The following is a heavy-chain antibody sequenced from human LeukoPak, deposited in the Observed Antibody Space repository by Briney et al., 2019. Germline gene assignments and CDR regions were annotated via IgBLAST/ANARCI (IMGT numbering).Heavy chain of an antibody. CDR2: IKQDGSEK. V-gene: IGHV3-7*01. Sequence: PGGSLRLSCAASGFTFSSYWMSWVRQAPGKGLEGVANIKQDGSEKYYVDSVKGRFTISRDNAKNSLYLQMNSLRAEDTAVYYCARSFGELSEVIYFQHWGQGTLVTVSS. CDR3: ARSFGELSEVIYFQH. D-gene: IGHD3-16*02. J-gene: IGHJ1*01. CDR1: GFTFSSYW.